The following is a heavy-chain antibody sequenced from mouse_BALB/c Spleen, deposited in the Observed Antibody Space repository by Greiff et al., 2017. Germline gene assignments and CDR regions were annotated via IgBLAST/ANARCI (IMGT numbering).Heavy chain of an antibody. V-gene: IGHV5-6-3*01. CDR1: GFTFSSYG. CDR2: ITSNGGST. D-gene: IGHD2-4*01. J-gene: IGHJ1*01. Sequence: DVKLVESGGGLVQPGGSLKLSCAASGFTFSSYGMSWVRQTPDKRLELVATITSNGGSTYYPASVKGRFTISRDTAKNTLYLQMRSLKSEDTAMYYCARERDYDYFDVWGAGTTVTVSS. CDR3: ARERDYDYFDV.